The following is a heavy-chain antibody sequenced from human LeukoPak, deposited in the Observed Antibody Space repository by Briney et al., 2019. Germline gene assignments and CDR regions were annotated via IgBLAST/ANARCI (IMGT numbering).Heavy chain of an antibody. CDR2: INPNSGGT. J-gene: IGHJ4*02. D-gene: IGHD4-17*01. V-gene: IGHV1-2*06. Sequence: GASVKVSCKASGYTFTGYYMHWVRQAPGQGLEWMGRINPNSGGTNYAQKFQGRVTMTRDMSISTAYMELSRLRSDDTAVYYCARTDYGDYEYFDYWGQGTLVTVSS. CDR3: ARTDYGDYEYFDY. CDR1: GYTFTGYY.